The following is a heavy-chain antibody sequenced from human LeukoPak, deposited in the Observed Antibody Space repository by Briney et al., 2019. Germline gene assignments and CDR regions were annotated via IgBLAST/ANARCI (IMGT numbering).Heavy chain of an antibody. CDR3: ARGTSGWSPAPFGY. Sequence: GGSLRLSRAASGFPVSSNYMSWVRPPPGKGLEWVSVIYSGGSTYYADSVKGRFTISRDNSKNTLYLQMNSLRAEDTAVYYCARGTSGWSPAPFGYWGQGTLVTVSS. CDR2: IYSGGST. D-gene: IGHD6-19*01. J-gene: IGHJ4*02. CDR1: GFPVSSNY. V-gene: IGHV3-53*01.